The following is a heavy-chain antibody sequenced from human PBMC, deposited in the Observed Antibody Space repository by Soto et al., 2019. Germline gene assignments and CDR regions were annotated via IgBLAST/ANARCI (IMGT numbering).Heavy chain of an antibody. CDR2: INHSGST. J-gene: IGHJ6*02. CDR1: GGSFSGYY. Sequence: SETLSLTCAVYGGSFSGYYWSWIRQPPGKGLEWIGEINHSGSTNYNPSLKSRVTISVDTSKNQFSLKLSSVTAADTAVYYCARALQERRFLEWLYGMDVWGQGTTVTVFS. V-gene: IGHV4-34*01. D-gene: IGHD3-3*01. CDR3: ARALQERRFLEWLYGMDV.